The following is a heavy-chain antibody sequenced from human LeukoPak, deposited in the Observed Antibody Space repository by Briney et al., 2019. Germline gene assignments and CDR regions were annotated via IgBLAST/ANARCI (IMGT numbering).Heavy chain of an antibody. V-gene: IGHV3-7*01. Sequence: GGSLRLSCAASGFNFSSQWMSWVRQAPGKGLEWVANVNQGGTQKYYVGSVKGRFTISRDNAENSLYLQMNSLRAEDTAVYYCAREHYFYYMDGWGKGTTVTVSS. J-gene: IGHJ6*03. CDR1: GFNFSSQW. CDR2: VNQGGTQK. CDR3: AREHYFYYMDG.